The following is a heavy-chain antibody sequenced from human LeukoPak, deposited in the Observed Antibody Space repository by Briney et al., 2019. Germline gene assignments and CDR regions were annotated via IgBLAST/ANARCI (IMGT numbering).Heavy chain of an antibody. CDR2: IYYSGST. CDR1: GGSISSSSYY. CDR3: ARHSPTYYDFWSGYYTGEIDY. V-gene: IGHV4-39*01. Sequence: LETLSLTCTVSGGSISSSSYYWGWIRQPPGKGLEWIGSIYYSGSTYYNPSLKSRVTISVDTSKNQFSLKLSSVTAADTAVYYCARHSPTYYDFWSGYYTGEIDYWGQGTLVTVSS. D-gene: IGHD3-3*01. J-gene: IGHJ4*02.